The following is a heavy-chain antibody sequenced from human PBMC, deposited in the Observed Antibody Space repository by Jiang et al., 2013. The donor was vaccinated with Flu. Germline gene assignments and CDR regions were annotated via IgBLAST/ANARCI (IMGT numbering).Heavy chain of an antibody. CDR1: GFSFSVYA. V-gene: IGHV3-30*18. CDR2: ISFNGNNI. Sequence: AASGFSFSVYAMHWVRQAPGKGLEWVAVISFNGNNIYYTDSVKGRFTITRDNSKNTLYLQMNSLRTDDTAVYYCAKARPLPEFYYMDVWGKGTTVTVSS. J-gene: IGHJ6*03. CDR3: AKARPLPEFYYMDV.